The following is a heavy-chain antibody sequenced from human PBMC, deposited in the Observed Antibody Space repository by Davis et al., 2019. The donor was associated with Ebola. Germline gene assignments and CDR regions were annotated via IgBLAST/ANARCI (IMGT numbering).Heavy chain of an antibody. CDR1: GFPLSSNY. CDR2: IYSGGST. V-gene: IGHV3-53*01. J-gene: IGHJ3*02. CDR3: ARATKWFHDAFDI. Sequence: GESLKISCAASGFPLSSNYMSWVRQAPGKGLEWVSVIYSGGSTYYADSVKGRFTISRDNSKNTLYLQMHSLRAEDTAVYYCARATKWFHDAFDIWGQGTMDTVSS. D-gene: IGHD3-22*01.